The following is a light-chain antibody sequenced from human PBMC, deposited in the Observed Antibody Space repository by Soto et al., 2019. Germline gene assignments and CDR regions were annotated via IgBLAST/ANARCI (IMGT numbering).Light chain of an antibody. V-gene: IGKV3-20*01. CDR2: GAS. J-gene: IGKJ1*01. CDR3: QKYGSSPET. CDR1: QSVSSSY. Sequence: EIGLTQSPGTLSLSPGERATLSCRASQSVSSSYLAWYQQKPGQAPRLLIYGASSRATGIPGRFSGSGSGTDFTLTISRLEPEDFAVYYCQKYGSSPETFAQGTKV.